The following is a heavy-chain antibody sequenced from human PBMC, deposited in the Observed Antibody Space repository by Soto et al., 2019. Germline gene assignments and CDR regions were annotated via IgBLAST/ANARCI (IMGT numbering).Heavy chain of an antibody. CDR1: GGTFSSYA. V-gene: IGHV1-69*06. D-gene: IGHD6-19*01. CDR2: IIPIFGTA. CDR3: ARGQSSGLYALTGSFDL. Sequence: AVKVSCKASGGTFSSYAISWVRQAPGQGLEWMGGIIPIFGTANYAQKFQGRVTITADKSTSTAYMELSSLRSEDTAVYYCARGQSSGLYALTGSFDLWGRGTLVTVCS. J-gene: IGHJ2*01.